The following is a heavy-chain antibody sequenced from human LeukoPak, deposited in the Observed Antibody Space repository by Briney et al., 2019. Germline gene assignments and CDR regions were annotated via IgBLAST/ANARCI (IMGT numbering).Heavy chain of an antibody. CDR3: ARDLIAAAGTAFDY. D-gene: IGHD6-13*01. V-gene: IGHV3-64*01. CDR1: GFTFSSYA. Sequence: GGSLRLSCAASGFTFSSYAMHWVRQAPGKGLEYVSAISSNGGSTYYANSVKGRFTISRDNSKNTLYLQVNSLRAEDTAVYYCARDLIAAAGTAFDYWGQGTLVTVSS. J-gene: IGHJ4*02. CDR2: ISSNGGST.